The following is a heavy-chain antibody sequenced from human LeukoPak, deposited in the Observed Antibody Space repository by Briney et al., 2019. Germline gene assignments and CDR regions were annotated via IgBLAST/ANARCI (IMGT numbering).Heavy chain of an antibody. Sequence: PGGSLALSCAASGFTFSSYWMHWVRQAPGKGLVWVSRIKTDGSNTNYADSERGRFTIFKANAKNTSYRQMSGMAAEDTADFYGARDFLHLGGWGQGTMVTVSS. CDR2: IKTDGSNT. CDR3: ARDFLHLGG. J-gene: IGHJ3*01. D-gene: IGHD3-16*01. V-gene: IGHV3-74*01. CDR1: GFTFSSYW.